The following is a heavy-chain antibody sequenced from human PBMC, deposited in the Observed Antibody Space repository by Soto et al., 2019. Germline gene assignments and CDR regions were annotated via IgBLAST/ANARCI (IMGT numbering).Heavy chain of an antibody. Sequence: PGGSLRLSCAASGFTFSSYAMSWVRQSPGKGLEWVSAISGSGGSTYYADSVKGRFTISRDNSKNTLYLQMNSLRAEDTAVYYCAKDGGYSYVPDAFDIWGQGTMVTVSS. CDR2: ISGSGGST. CDR1: GFTFSSYA. CDR3: AKDGGYSYVPDAFDI. J-gene: IGHJ3*02. D-gene: IGHD5-18*01. V-gene: IGHV3-23*01.